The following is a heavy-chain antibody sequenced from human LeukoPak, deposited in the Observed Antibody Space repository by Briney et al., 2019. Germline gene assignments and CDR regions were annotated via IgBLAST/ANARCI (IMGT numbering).Heavy chain of an antibody. CDR1: GFTLSGYG. V-gene: IGHV3-33*01. J-gene: IGHJ6*02. CDR2: IWYDGSNK. Sequence: PGRSLRLSCAASGFTLSGYGMHWVRQAPGKGLEWVAVIWYDGSNKYYADSVKGRFTISRDNSKNTLYLQMNSLRAEDTAVYYCARALSTTQYYYGMDVWGQGTTVTVSS. CDR3: ARALSTTQYYYGMDV. D-gene: IGHD2/OR15-2a*01.